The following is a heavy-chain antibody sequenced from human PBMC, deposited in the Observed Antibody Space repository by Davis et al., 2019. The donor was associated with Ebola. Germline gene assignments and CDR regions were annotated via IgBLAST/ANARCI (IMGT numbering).Heavy chain of an antibody. CDR3: AVQMGSYSPFDY. CDR1: GYTFTDYN. Sequence: ASVKVSCKASGYTFTDYNIHWMRQAPGQGLEWLGRVILKSGATNYAQKFQGRVTMTRDTSISTVYMELRSLRSDDTAVYYCAVQMGSYSPFDYWGQGTLVTVSS. CDR2: VILKSGAT. D-gene: IGHD3-10*01. J-gene: IGHJ4*02. V-gene: IGHV1-2*06.